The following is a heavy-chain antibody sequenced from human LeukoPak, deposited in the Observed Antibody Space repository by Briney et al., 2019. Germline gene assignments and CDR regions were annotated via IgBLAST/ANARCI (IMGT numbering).Heavy chain of an antibody. CDR3: AEAQRKQWLLDY. CDR1: GFTFDSYA. V-gene: IGHV3-23*01. D-gene: IGHD6-19*01. Sequence: GGSLRLSCAASGFTFDSYAMSWVRQAPGMGLEWLSGISGSGTSTNYAESVKDRFTISRDNSKNTLYLQMNSLRAEDTAVYYCAEAQRKQWLLDYWGQGTLVTVSS. J-gene: IGHJ4*02. CDR2: ISGSGTST.